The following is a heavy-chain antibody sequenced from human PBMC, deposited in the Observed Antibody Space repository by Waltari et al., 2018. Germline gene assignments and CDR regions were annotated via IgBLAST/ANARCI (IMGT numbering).Heavy chain of an antibody. V-gene: IGHV5-10-1*03. CDR1: GYSFTNYW. CDR3: ARPLDYGGKSGFDY. J-gene: IGHJ4*02. CDR2: IVPRDSYT. D-gene: IGHD4-17*01. Sequence: EVQLVQSGAEVKKPGESLRISCMGSGYSFTNYWITWVRQMPGKGLEWMGRIVPRDSYTNYIPSFQGHVTSSADKSISTAYLQWSSLKASDTAMYYCARPLDYGGKSGFDYWGQGTLVTVSS.